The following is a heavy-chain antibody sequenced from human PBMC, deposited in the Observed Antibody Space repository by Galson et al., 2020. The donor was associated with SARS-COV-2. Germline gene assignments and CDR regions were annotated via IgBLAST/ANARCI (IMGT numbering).Heavy chain of an antibody. CDR1: GDSITSSY. D-gene: IGHD3-10*01. CDR2: ILYNGNT. Sequence: ASETLSLTCTVSGDSITSSYWGWIRQPPGKGLEWVASILYNGNTNYNPSLKSRVTISVDTSKNQFSLKVGSVTAADTVVYYCARAKRIEGSGGYYSPTKYYFDYWGQGTLVTVSS. V-gene: IGHV4-59*01. CDR3: ARAKRIEGSGGYYSPTKYYFDY. J-gene: IGHJ4*02.